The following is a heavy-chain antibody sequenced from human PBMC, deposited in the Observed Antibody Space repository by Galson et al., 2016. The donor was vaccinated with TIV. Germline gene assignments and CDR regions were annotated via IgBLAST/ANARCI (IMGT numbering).Heavy chain of an antibody. CDR3: ATDRNTALETYHAYYGMDA. D-gene: IGHD1-1*01. CDR1: GDTFSMIV. V-gene: IGHV1-69*13. J-gene: IGHJ6*02. Sequence: SVKVSCKASGDTFSMIVFNWVRQAPGQGLDWMGGINPLLGTVNNAQKFQGRVTFTADESRSTAYMELSSLKSEDTAIYYCATDRNTALETYHAYYGMDAWGQGPAVIVSS. CDR2: INPLLGTV.